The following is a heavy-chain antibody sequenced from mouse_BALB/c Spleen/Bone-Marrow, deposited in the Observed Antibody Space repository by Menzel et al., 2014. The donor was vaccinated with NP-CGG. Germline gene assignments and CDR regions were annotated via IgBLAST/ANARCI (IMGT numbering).Heavy chain of an antibody. CDR3: ARGYDYSSWFAY. V-gene: IGHV5-6-3*01. J-gene: IGHJ3*01. Sequence: EVKVVESGGGLVQPGGSLKLSCAASGFTFSSYGMSWVRQTADKRLEMIATISVKGDTTYHPDSVKGRFTISRDNVKNTLYLQMSSLKSEDTAMYYCARGYDYSSWFAYWGQGTLVTVSA. D-gene: IGHD2-4*01. CDR2: ISVKGDTT. CDR1: GFTFSSYG.